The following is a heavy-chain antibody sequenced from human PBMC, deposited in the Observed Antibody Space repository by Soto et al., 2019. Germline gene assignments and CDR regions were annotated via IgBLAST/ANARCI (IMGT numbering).Heavy chain of an antibody. D-gene: IGHD3-3*01. J-gene: IGHJ4*02. CDR3: ARDRSGYSSIDY. CDR1: GGSISSGFFY. Sequence: SETLSLTCTVSGGSISSGFFYWSWIRQHPGKGLEWIGYIYYSGTTYYNPSLKSRLTISVDTSKNQFSLDLSSVTAADTAVYYCARDRSGYSSIDYWGQGTLVTVSS. CDR2: IYYSGTT. V-gene: IGHV4-31*03.